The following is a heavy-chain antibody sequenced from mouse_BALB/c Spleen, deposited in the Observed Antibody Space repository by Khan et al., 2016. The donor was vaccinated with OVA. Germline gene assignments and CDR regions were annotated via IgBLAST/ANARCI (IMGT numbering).Heavy chain of an antibody. Sequence: QIQLVQSGPELKKPGETVKISCKASGYTFTNYGMNWVKQSPGKALKWMGWINTYTGEPTYADDFKGRFAFSLETSANTAYLQLNNLTTEDTATYFCARPPYFSYTLDHGGQGTSVTVSS. J-gene: IGHJ4*01. CDR3: ARPPYFSYTLDH. V-gene: IGHV9-3-1*01. CDR1: GYTFTNYG. D-gene: IGHD2-10*01. CDR2: INTYTGEP.